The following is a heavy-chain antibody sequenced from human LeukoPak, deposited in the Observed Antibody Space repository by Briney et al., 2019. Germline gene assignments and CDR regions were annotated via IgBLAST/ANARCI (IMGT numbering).Heavy chain of an antibody. J-gene: IGHJ4*02. CDR3: ARIRGYSYGPADY. D-gene: IGHD5-18*01. Sequence: SETLSLTCTVSGGSISSYYWSWIRQPPGKGLEWIGYIYYSGSTNYNPSLKSRVTISVDTSKNQFSLKLSSVTAADTAVYYCARIRGYSYGPADYWGQGTLVTVSS. CDR2: IYYSGST. CDR1: GGSISSYY. V-gene: IGHV4-59*12.